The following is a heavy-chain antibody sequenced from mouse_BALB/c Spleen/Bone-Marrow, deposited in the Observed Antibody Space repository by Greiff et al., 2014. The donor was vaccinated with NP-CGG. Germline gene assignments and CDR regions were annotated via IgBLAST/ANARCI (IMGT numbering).Heavy chain of an antibody. D-gene: IGHD2-4*01. CDR2: ILPGSGST. Sequence: VKLQESGAELMKPGASVKISCKAIGNTFSNYWIEWVKQRPGHGLEWIGEILPGSGSTHYIEKFKGKATFTADTSSNTAYMQLSSLTFEDSAVYYCARGYDYASFAYWGQGTLVTVSA. CDR3: ARGYDYASFAY. CDR1: GNTFSNYW. J-gene: IGHJ3*01. V-gene: IGHV1-9*01.